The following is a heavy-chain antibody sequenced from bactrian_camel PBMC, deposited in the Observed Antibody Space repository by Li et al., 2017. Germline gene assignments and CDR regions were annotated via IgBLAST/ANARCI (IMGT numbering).Heavy chain of an antibody. D-gene: IGHD2*01. CDR2: IRPGATT. CDR1: ADIYSTYG. Sequence: HVQLVESGGGSVQAGGSLRLSCVASRSADIYSTYGMGWFRQAPGKEREGVASIRPGATTTAYASSVRGRFSISLDTAKNTVFLQMNSLKPEDTATYYCAAQFLEASCAVVHAIDNWGQGTQVTVS. CDR3: AAQFLEASCAVVHAIDN. V-gene: IGHV3S53*01. J-gene: IGHJ4*01.